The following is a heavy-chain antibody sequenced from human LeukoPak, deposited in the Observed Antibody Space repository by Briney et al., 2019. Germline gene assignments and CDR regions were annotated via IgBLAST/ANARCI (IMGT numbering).Heavy chain of an antibody. V-gene: IGHV3-48*02. CDR1: GFTFSIHG. Sequence: PGGSLRPSCAASGFTFSIHGMNWVRQAPGKGLEWVSYIINSGGTVYYTDSVQGRFTISRDNARNSLFLQMNSLRDEDTAVYYCARVGRGVYGMDVWGQGTTVTVSS. CDR3: ARVGRGVYGMDV. D-gene: IGHD3-10*01. CDR2: IINSGGTV. J-gene: IGHJ6*02.